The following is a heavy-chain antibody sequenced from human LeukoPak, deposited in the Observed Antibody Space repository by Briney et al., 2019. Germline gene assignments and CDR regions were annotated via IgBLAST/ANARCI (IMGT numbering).Heavy chain of an antibody. Sequence: PSETLSLTCTVSGVSISSYHWSWIRQPPGKGLEWIGYTYNSVNTKYSPSLKSRVTITVDTSKNQFSLKVTSVTAADTAVYYCARQHTSGFYYFDYWGQGTLVTVSS. CDR1: GVSISSYH. CDR3: ARQHTSGFYYFDY. J-gene: IGHJ4*02. D-gene: IGHD6-19*01. CDR2: TYNSVNT. V-gene: IGHV4-59*08.